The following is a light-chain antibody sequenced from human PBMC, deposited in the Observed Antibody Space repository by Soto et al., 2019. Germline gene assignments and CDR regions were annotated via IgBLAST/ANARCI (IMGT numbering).Light chain of an antibody. CDR2: DVS. J-gene: IGLJ1*01. V-gene: IGLV2-14*03. CDR1: SSDVGGYNY. CDR3: SSYTTSNTRQIV. Sequence: QSALTQPPSASGSPGQSVTISCTGSSSDVGGYNYVSWYQQHPGKAPKLMIYDVSNRPSGVSNRFSGSKSGNTASLTISGLQPEDEADYYCSSYTTSNTRQIVFGTGTKSPS.